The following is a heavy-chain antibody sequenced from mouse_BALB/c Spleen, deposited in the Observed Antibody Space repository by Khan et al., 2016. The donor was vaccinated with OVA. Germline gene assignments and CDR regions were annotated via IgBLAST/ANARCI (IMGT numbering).Heavy chain of an antibody. D-gene: IGHD1-1*01. CDR3: AKFTPDYYSMDY. CDR2: IWGDGST. V-gene: IGHV2-3*01. CDR1: GFSLTSYG. Sequence: QVQLKESGPGLVAPSQSLSITCTVSGFSLTSYGVNWVRQPPGEGLEWLGVIWGDGSTNYHSTLKSRLIISKDSSKRQVFLTLNSLQTDDTATYYCAKFTPDYYSMDYWGPGTSVTVST. J-gene: IGHJ4*01.